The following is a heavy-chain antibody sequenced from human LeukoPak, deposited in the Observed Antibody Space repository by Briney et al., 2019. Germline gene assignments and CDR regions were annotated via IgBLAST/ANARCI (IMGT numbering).Heavy chain of an antibody. CDR2: IREDGTEK. CDR3: ARDWFHAIDY. V-gene: IGHV3-7*01. D-gene: IGHD2/OR15-2a*01. CDR1: GFTFSGAW. Sequence: PGGSLRLSCTASGFTFSGAWMTWVRQAPGKGLEWVANIREDGTEKNYVDSVKGRFTISRDNAKNSLFLQMSNLRDEDTAVYYCARDWFHAIDYWGQGTLVTVSS. J-gene: IGHJ4*02.